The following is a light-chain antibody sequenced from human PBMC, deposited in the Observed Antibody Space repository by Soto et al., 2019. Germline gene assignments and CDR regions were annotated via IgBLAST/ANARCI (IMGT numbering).Light chain of an antibody. J-gene: IGKJ2*01. CDR1: QSVSSTY. Sequence: EIVLTQSPGALSLYPGERATLSCRASQSVSSTYLAWYQQRPGQAPRVLVYGASNRATGIPDRFSGSGSGTDFTLTISRLEPEDFAVYFCQQYGTSPPFTFGPGTK. V-gene: IGKV3-20*01. CDR2: GAS. CDR3: QQYGTSPPFT.